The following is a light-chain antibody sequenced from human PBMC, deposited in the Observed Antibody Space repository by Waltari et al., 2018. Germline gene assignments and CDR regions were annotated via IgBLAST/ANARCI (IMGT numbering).Light chain of an antibody. CDR1: SSDVGTYNY. J-gene: IGLJ2*01. Sequence: QSALTQPASVSGSPGQSITISCTGTSSDVGTYNYVSWYQQHPGKTPKLMIYDVRNRPSGVSNRFSGSKSGTTASLTISGLQAEDEADYYCSSYISGSTFHVLFGGGTRLTVL. V-gene: IGLV2-14*03. CDR3: SSYISGSTFHVL. CDR2: DVR.